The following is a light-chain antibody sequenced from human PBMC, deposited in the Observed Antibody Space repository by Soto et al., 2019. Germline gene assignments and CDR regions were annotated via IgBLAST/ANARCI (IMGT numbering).Light chain of an antibody. CDR2: GAS. Sequence: EIVMTQSPATLSVSPGERATLSCRASQSVRSNLAWYQQKPGQAPRLLIHGASTRATGISARFSGSGSGTEFTLTISNLRSEDFAVYYCQQYNNWPPGTFGQGTKLEIE. CDR1: QSVRSN. CDR3: QQYNNWPPGT. V-gene: IGKV3-15*01. J-gene: IGKJ2*01.